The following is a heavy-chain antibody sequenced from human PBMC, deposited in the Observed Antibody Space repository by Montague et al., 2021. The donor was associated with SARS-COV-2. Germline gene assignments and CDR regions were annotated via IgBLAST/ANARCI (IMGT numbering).Heavy chain of an antibody. Sequence: SETLSLTCTVSGASIDSDYWNWIRQPPGKGLEWIGYISYSGNTNYNPSLKSRVTISEDTSKNQFSLRLSSVTAADTAVYYCARADFSGRYADRFYSNGLDVGGQGTTVTVSS. CDR1: GASIDSDY. V-gene: IGHV4-59*01. J-gene: IGHJ6*02. D-gene: IGHD3-22*01. CDR2: ISYSGNT. CDR3: ARADFSGRYADRFYSNGLDV.